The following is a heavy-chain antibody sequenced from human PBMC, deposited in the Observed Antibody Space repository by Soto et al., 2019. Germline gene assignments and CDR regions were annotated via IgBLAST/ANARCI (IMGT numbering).Heavy chain of an antibody. V-gene: IGHV3-30*18. D-gene: IGHD6-13*01. J-gene: IGHJ1*01. Sequence: GGSLRLSCAASGFTFSSYGMHWVRQAPGKGLEWVAVISYDGSNKYYADTVKGRFTISRDNSKNTLYLQMNSLRAEDTAVYYCAKHRSTWSNEYFQHWGQGTLVTVSS. CDR2: ISYDGSNK. CDR1: GFTFSSYG. CDR3: AKHRSTWSNEYFQH.